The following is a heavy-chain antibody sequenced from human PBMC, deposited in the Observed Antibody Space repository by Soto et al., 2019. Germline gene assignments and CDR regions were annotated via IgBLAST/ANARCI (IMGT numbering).Heavy chain of an antibody. Sequence: SGPTLVNXTQTLTLTCTFSGFSLSTSGMCVSWIRQPPGKALEWLARIDWDDDKYYSTSLKTRLTISKDTSKNQVVLTMTNMDPVDTATYYCARILRVAARPISYYYMDVWGKGTTVTVSS. CDR3: ARILRVAARPISYYYMDV. V-gene: IGHV2-70*11. CDR2: IDWDDDK. D-gene: IGHD6-6*01. CDR1: GFSLSTSGMC. J-gene: IGHJ6*03.